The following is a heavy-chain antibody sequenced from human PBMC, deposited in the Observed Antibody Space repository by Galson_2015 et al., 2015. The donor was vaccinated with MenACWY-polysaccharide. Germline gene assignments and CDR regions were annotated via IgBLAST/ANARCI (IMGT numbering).Heavy chain of an antibody. D-gene: IGHD3-22*01. J-gene: IGHJ4*02. CDR3: ARDTDDSSGYYSPTWDY. Sequence: SVKVSCKASGYTFTGYYMHWVRQAPGQGLEWMGRINPNSGGTNYAQKFQGRVTMTRDTSISTAYMELSRLRSDDTAVYYCARDTDDSSGYYSPTWDYWGQGTLVTVSS. CDR1: GYTFTGYY. V-gene: IGHV1-2*06. CDR2: INPNSGGT.